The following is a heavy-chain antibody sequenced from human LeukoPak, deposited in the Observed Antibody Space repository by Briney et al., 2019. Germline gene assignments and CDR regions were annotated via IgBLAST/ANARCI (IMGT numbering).Heavy chain of an antibody. Sequence: SVKVSCKASGGTFSSYAISWVRQAPGQGLEWMGGIIPIFGTANYAQKFQGRVTITTDESTSTAYMELSSLRSEDTAVYYCARGVVTIFGVATYMDVWGKGTTVTVSS. CDR2: IIPIFGTA. V-gene: IGHV1-69*05. J-gene: IGHJ6*03. CDR1: GGTFSSYA. CDR3: ARGVVTIFGVATYMDV. D-gene: IGHD3-3*01.